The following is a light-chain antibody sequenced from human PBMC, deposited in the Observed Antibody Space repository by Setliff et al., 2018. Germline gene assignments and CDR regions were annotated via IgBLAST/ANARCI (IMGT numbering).Light chain of an antibody. CDR1: SNDVWGHNY. Sequence: QSVLAQPPSASGSPGQSVTISCTGTSNDVWGHNYVSWYQQHPGKAPQLIIYDVTKRPSGVPDRFSGSKSGNTASPTVSGLQAEDEAEYYCSSYADSNIFLFGSGTKVTVL. CDR2: DVT. CDR3: SSYADSNIFL. J-gene: IGLJ1*01. V-gene: IGLV2-8*01.